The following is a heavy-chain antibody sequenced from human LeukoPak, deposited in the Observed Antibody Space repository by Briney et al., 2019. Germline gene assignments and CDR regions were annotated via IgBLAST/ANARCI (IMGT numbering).Heavy chain of an antibody. D-gene: IGHD4-17*01. CDR3: AREATHYGELNWFDP. V-gene: IGHV1-69*04. CDR2: IIPIFGIS. Sequence: SVKVSCKASGGTFSSYAISWVRQAPGQGLEWMGRIIPIFGISNYAQKFQGRVTITAEKSTSTAYMELRSLRSEDTAVYYCAREATHYGELNWFDPWGQGTLVTVSS. J-gene: IGHJ5*02. CDR1: GGTFSSYA.